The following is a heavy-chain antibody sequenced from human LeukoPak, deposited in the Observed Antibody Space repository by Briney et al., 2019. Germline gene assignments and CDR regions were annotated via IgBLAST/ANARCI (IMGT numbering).Heavy chain of an antibody. CDR3: ATVFGY. V-gene: IGHV3-74*01. CDR2: MNQDGSGT. CDR1: GFTLSSNW. Sequence: GGSLTLSCAVSGFTLSSNWMHWVRQAPGKGLEWVSRMNQDGSGTSYADSVKGRFTISRDNAKNTVYLQMNSLRAEDSAMYYCATVFGYWGQGTLVTVSS. J-gene: IGHJ4*02.